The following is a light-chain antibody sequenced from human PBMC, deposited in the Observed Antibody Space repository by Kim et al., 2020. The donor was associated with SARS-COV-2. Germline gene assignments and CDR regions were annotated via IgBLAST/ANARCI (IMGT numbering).Light chain of an antibody. J-gene: IGLJ2*01. Sequence: VSPVQPADITCSGDKVGDKYACWYQQKPGRSPELVIYQDSKRPSGIPERFSGSSSGNTATLTISGTQAMDEADYYCQAWDSSTAVVFGGGTQLTVL. CDR3: QAWDSSTAVV. V-gene: IGLV3-1*01. CDR2: QDS. CDR1: KVGDKY.